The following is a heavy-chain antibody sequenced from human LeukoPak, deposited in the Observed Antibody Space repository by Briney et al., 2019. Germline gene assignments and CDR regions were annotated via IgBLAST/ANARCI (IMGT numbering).Heavy chain of an antibody. V-gene: IGHV3-30-3*01. J-gene: IGHJ6*03. CDR2: ISYDGSNK. Sequence: GGSLRLSCAASGFTFSSYAMHWVRQAPGKGLEWVAVISYDGSNKYYADSVKGRFTISRDNSKNTLYLQMNSLRAEDTAVYYCARDRPRGFYYYMDVWGKGTTVTVSS. CDR3: ARDRPRGFYYYMDV. D-gene: IGHD6-6*01. CDR1: GFTFSSYA.